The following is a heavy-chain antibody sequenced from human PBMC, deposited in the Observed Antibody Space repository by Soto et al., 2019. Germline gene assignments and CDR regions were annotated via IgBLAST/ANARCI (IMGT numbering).Heavy chain of an antibody. Sequence: EVQLVESGGGLVQPGGSLRLSCAASGFTFSSYSMNWVRQAPGKGLEWVSSISSSSSYIYYADSVKGRFTISRDNAKNSLYLQMNSLRAEDTAVYYCARGWEYYDSSGYYGYWGQGTLVTVSS. CDR2: ISSSSSYI. CDR1: GFTFSSYS. CDR3: ARGWEYYDSSGYYGY. J-gene: IGHJ4*02. D-gene: IGHD3-22*01. V-gene: IGHV3-21*01.